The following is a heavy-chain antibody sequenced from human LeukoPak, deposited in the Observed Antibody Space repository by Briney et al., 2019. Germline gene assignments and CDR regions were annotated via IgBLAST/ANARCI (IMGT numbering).Heavy chain of an antibody. J-gene: IGHJ6*02. D-gene: IGHD3-3*01. V-gene: IGHV4-59*01. Sequence: SETLSLTCTVSGGSISSYYWSWIRQPPGKGLEWIGYIYYSGSTNYNPSLKSRVTISVDTSKNQFSLKLSSVTAADTAVYYCARGASKYDFWSGYYPYYYYYGMDVWGQGTTVTVSS. CDR3: ARGASKYDFWSGYYPYYYYYGMDV. CDR2: IYYSGST. CDR1: GGSISSYY.